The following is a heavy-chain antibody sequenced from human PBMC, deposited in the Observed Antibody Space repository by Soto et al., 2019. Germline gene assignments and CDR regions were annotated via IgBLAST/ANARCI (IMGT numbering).Heavy chain of an antibody. CDR1: GFTFKSYA. V-gene: IGHV3-23*01. D-gene: IGHD6-19*01. J-gene: IGHJ4*02. Sequence: EVQLLESGGGLVQPGGSLRLSCAASGFTFKSYAMSWVRQPPGKGLEWVSGRSGSGGTTYHADSVKGRFTISRDNSKNTLYLQMNSLRVEDTAVYYCAKEPYSSFVLDTFHYWGQGALVTVSS. CDR3: AKEPYSSFVLDTFHY. CDR2: RSGSGGTT.